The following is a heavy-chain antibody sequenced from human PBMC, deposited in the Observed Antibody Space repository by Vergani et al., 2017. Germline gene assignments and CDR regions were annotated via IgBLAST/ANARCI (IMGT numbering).Heavy chain of an antibody. CDR3: ARAGYCNSSRYWFDP. CDR1: GGSISSGSYY. CDR2: IYTSGST. Sequence: QVQLQESGPGLVKPSQTLSLTCTVSGGSISSGSYYWSWIRQPAGKGLEWIGRIYTSGSTNYNPSLKSRVTISVDTSKNQFSLKLSSVTAADTAVYYCARAGYCNSSRYWFDPWGQGTLVTVSS. V-gene: IGHV4-61*02. D-gene: IGHD4-11*01. J-gene: IGHJ5*02.